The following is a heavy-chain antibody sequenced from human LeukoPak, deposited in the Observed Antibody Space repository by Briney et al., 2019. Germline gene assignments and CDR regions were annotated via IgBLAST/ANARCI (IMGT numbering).Heavy chain of an antibody. J-gene: IGHJ5*02. CDR2: ISGGGGST. CDR1: EFTFSSYA. V-gene: IGHV3-23*01. CDR3: AKGSYGDYLRFDP. D-gene: IGHD4-17*01. Sequence: GGSLRLSCEDSEFTFSSYAMSWVRQAPGKGLEWVSAISGGGGSTYYADSVKGRFTISRDNSKNTLYLQMNSLRAEDTAVYYCAKGSYGDYLRFDPWGQGTLVTVSS.